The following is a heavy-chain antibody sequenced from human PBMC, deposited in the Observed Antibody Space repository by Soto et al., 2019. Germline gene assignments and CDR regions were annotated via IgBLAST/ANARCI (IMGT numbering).Heavy chain of an antibody. CDR3: ARLMGGGYRGNAFDV. CDR1: GGSISGDYY. Sequence: QVQLQESGPGLVKSSQTLSLTCAVSGGSISGDYYWSFVRQPPGKGLEWIGYIYHNGRTYYNPSLKSRITLSVDTSKTHSSLEVNSVTAADTAVYFCARLMGGGYRGNAFDVWGLGTNVIVSS. D-gene: IGHD2-15*01. J-gene: IGHJ3*01. V-gene: IGHV4-30-4*01. CDR2: IYHNGRT.